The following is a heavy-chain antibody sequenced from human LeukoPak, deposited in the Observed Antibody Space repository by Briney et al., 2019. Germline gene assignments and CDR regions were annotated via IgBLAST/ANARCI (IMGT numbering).Heavy chain of an antibody. CDR2: IYHSGST. D-gene: IGHD3-22*01. CDR1: GYSISSGYY. J-gene: IGHJ5*02. Sequence: SETLSLTCSVSGYSISSGYYWGWIRQPPGKGLEWIGSIYHSGSTYYNPSLKSRVTISVDTSKNQFSLKLSSVTAADTAVYYCAREGSLIVVVIQAVGWFDPWGQGTLVTVSS. CDR3: AREGSLIVVVIQAVGWFDP. V-gene: IGHV4-38-2*02.